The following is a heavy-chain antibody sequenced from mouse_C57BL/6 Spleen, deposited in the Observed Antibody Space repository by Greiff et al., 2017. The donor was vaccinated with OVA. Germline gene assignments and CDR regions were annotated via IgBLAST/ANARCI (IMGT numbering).Heavy chain of an antibody. CDR1: GFSLTSYA. D-gene: IGHD1-1*01. J-gene: IGHJ1*03. V-gene: IGHV2-9-1*01. Sequence: QVQLKESGPGLVAPSQSLSITCTVSGFSLTSYAISWVRQPPGKGLEWLGVIWPGGGPNYNSALKSNLSIRKYNSKSQVVLKMNSLQTYDTARYYGARTGITTVARYFDVWGTGTTVTFSS. CDR2: IWPGGGP. CDR3: ARTGITTVARYFDV.